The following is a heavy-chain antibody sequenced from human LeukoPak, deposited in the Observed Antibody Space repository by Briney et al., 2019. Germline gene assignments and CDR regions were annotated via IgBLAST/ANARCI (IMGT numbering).Heavy chain of an antibody. CDR3: ARDDIRNWFDP. D-gene: IGHD3-22*01. V-gene: IGHV4-38-2*02. J-gene: IGHJ5*02. CDR2: IYHSGST. Sequence: SETLSLTCTVSGYSISSGYYWGWIRQPPGKGLEWIGSIYHSGSTYYNPSLKSRVTISVDTSKNQFSLKLSSVTAADTAVYYCARDDIRNWFDPWGQGTLVTVSS. CDR1: GYSISSGYY.